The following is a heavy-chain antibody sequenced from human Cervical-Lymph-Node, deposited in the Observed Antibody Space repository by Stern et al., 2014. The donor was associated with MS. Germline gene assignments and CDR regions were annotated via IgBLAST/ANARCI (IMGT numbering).Heavy chain of an antibody. Sequence: VQLVESGGGVVQPGRSLRLSCAASGFSFSRYAMHWVRQAPGKGLEWVALIRYDGSNPYYADSVPGRFTISRDIFKNTLYLQMNSLRAEDTAVYYCASAYSSSHYYFDYWGQGTLVTVSS. CDR2: IRYDGSNP. CDR3: ASAYSSSHYYFDY. D-gene: IGHD6-13*01. J-gene: IGHJ4*02. CDR1: GFSFSRYA. V-gene: IGHV3-33*01.